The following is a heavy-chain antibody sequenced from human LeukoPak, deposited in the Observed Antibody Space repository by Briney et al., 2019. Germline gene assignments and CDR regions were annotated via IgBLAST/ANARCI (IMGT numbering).Heavy chain of an antibody. D-gene: IGHD6-19*01. CDR2: ISGSDGST. Sequence: GGSLRLSCAASGFTLRSYAMSWVRQAPGKGLEWVSAISGSDGSTHYADSVKGRFTISRDISNNRLYLQMNSLRAEDTAVYYCAKDVEATISSGGYYFDYWGQGTPVTVSS. CDR3: AKDVEATISSGGYYFDY. V-gene: IGHV3-23*01. CDR1: GFTLRSYA. J-gene: IGHJ4*02.